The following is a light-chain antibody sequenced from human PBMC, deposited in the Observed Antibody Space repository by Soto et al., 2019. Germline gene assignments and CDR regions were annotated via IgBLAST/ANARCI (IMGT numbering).Light chain of an antibody. CDR3: QQYGSLGT. V-gene: IGKV3-20*01. J-gene: IGKJ1*01. CDR2: GTS. Sequence: DIVLTQSPGTLSLSPGERATLSCRASQRFXSSYLAWYTHKPGRAPGLLYDGTSSSATGIPDRFSGSGCGTDFTITISRMEAEDLAVDCCQQYGSLGTFGQGTKVEIK. CDR1: QRFXSSY.